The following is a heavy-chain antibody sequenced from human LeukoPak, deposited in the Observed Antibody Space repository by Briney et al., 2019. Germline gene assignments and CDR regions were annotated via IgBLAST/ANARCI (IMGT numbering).Heavy chain of an antibody. CDR1: GASISSHYY. CDR2: IYMNGNT. D-gene: IGHD3-16*01. CDR3: ARLGGTYDFDF. Sequence: ETLSLTCSVSGASISSHYYWTWIRQPAGKGLEWIGRIYMNGNTNYNPSLKSRVTMSVDTSKNQFSLMLSSVTAADTAVYYCARLGGTYDFDFWGQGTLVTVSS. V-gene: IGHV4-4*07. J-gene: IGHJ4*02.